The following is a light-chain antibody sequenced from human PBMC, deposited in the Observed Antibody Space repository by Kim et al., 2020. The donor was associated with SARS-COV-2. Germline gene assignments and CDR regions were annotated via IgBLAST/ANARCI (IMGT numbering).Light chain of an antibody. J-gene: IGKJ2*01. CDR3: QQGYNIPYT. V-gene: IGKV1-39*01. CDR2: DAT. CDR1: PTINNY. Sequence: ASVGDRGNSPCRARPTINNYLNWYQQKPGKAPNLLMYDATKLQSGVPSRFRGSGSGTDFTLTISSLQPEDFATYYCQQGYNIPYTFGQGTKLEI.